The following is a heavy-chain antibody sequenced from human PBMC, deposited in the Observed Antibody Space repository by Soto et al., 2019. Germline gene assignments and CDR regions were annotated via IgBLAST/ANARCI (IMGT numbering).Heavy chain of an antibody. J-gene: IGHJ6*02. Sequence: QVQLVQSGGEVKKPGASVKVSCKASGYTFVTYGVTWVRQAPGQGPEWMGWISVYSGNTNYAQKFQGRVTMSTDTSTSTAYMELRSLTSDDKGVYYWAREVRGDYDCWSGPMWGSYHYTVMDVWGQGTTVTVSS. D-gene: IGHD3-3*01. CDR2: ISVYSGNT. CDR1: GYTFVTYG. CDR3: AREVRGDYDCWSGPMWGSYHYTVMDV. V-gene: IGHV1-18*01.